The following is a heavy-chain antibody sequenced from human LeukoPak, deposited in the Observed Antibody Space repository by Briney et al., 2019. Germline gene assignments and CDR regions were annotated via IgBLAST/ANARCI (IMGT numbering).Heavy chain of an antibody. V-gene: IGHV1-69*01. CDR3: ARAQEYYDILTGYYY. J-gene: IGHJ4*02. D-gene: IGHD3-9*01. Sequence: GSSVKVSCKASGGTFSKYTISWVRQRPGQGLEWMGGITPLFGTANYAQKFQGRVTITADESASTAYMELSSLRSEDTAVYYCARAQEYYDILTGYYYWGQGTLVTVSS. CDR1: GGTFSKYT. CDR2: ITPLFGTA.